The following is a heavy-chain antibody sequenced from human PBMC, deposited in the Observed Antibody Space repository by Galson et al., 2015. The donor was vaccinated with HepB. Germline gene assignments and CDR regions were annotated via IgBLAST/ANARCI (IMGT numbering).Heavy chain of an antibody. CDR1: GGSISSSNW. CDR3: ARDSSPSYDFWSGYYSHYYGMDV. V-gene: IGHV4-4*02. J-gene: IGHJ6*02. D-gene: IGHD3-3*01. Sequence: ETLSLTCAVSGGSISSSNWWSWVRQPPGKGLEWIGEIYHSGSTNYNPSLKSRVTISVDKSKNQFSLKLSSVTAADTAVYYCARDSSPSYDFWSGYYSHYYGMDVWGQGTTVTVSS. CDR2: IYHSGST.